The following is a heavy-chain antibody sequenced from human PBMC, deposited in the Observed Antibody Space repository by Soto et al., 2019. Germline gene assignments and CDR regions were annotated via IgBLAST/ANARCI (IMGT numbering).Heavy chain of an antibody. CDR1: GGTFSSYA. J-gene: IGHJ6*02. D-gene: IGHD2-15*01. CDR3: ARKSDCSGGSCYSYYYYGMDV. CDR2: IIPIFGTA. V-gene: IGHV1-69*13. Sequence: SVKVSCKASGGTFSSYAISWVRQAPGQGLEWMGGIIPIFGTANYAQKFQGRVTITADESTSTAYMELSSLRSEDTAVYYCARKSDCSGGSCYSYYYYGMDVWGQGTTVTVSS.